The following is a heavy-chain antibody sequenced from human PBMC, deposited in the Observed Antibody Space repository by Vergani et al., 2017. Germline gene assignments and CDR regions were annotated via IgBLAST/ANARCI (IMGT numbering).Heavy chain of an antibody. CDR1: GYTFTGYY. V-gene: IGHV1-2*02. CDR3: ARFPKIVVVPAATTSHWFDP. Sequence: QVQLVQSGAEVQKPGASVKVSCKASGYTFTGYYMHWVRQAPGQGLEWMGWINPNSGGTNYAQKFQGRVTMTRDTSISTAYMELSRLRSDDTAVYYCARFPKIVVVPAATTSHWFDPWGQGTLVTVSS. J-gene: IGHJ5*02. D-gene: IGHD2-2*01. CDR2: INPNSGGT.